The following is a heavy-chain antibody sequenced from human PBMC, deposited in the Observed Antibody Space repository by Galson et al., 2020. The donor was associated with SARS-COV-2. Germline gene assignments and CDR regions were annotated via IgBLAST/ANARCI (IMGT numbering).Heavy chain of an antibody. CDR3: VRDGSGIYYY. J-gene: IGHJ4*02. Sequence: GESLKISCVASGLSLTTSWVHWVRQVPGKGLVWVSDLNPDGSRSSYTDSVRGRFTTSRDNAKNTVYLEMNILKVEDTAVYHCVRDGSGIYYYCGQGALVTVSP. CDR1: GLSLTTSW. V-gene: IGHV3-74*01. CDR2: LNPDGSRS. D-gene: IGHD6-25*01.